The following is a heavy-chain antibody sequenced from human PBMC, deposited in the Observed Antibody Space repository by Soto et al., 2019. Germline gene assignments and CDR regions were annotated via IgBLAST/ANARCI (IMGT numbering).Heavy chain of an antibody. CDR2: IYPGDSDT. V-gene: IGHV5-51*01. J-gene: IGHJ4*02. CDR3: AKHEGYCSTTTCSNFDY. CDR1: GFTFSSYW. D-gene: IGHD2-2*01. Sequence: LKISCKGSGFTFSSYWTAWVRQMPGKGLEWMGIIYPGDSDTSYSPSFQGQVTISADKSINTAYLHWSSLKASDTAIYYCAKHEGYCSTTTCSNFDYWGQGTLVTVSS.